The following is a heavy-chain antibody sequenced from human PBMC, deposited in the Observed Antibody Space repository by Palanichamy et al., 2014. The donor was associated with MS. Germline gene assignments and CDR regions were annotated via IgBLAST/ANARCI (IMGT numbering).Heavy chain of an antibody. CDR3: ARDNSGDGWYY. J-gene: IGHJ4*02. CDR1: RFTFRDYW. V-gene: IGHV3-7*03. Sequence: EVQLVESGGGLVQPGGSLRLSCVVSRFTFRDYWMSWVRQAPGKGLGWVANINKDGSEKHYVDSVRGRFTISRDNAKNSLYLQMSSLRVEDTAVYYCARDNSGDGWYYWGQGTLVPVSS. CDR2: INKDGSEK. D-gene: IGHD5-24*01.